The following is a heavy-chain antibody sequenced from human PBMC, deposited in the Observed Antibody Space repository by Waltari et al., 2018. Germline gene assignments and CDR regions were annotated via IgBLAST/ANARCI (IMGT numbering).Heavy chain of an antibody. V-gene: IGHV3-72*01. CDR1: GFPFSHQF. CDR3: ARISIVAAN. CDR2: ARGKANSYST. D-gene: IGHD5-12*01. Sequence: EVQLVESGGGLVQPGGSLRLSCSASGFPFSHQFFDWARQAPGKGLEWVGRARGKANSYSTEYAASVKDRFTISRDDSRNSVYLQMNSLKTEDTAVYYCARISIVAANWGQGTLVTVSS. J-gene: IGHJ4*02.